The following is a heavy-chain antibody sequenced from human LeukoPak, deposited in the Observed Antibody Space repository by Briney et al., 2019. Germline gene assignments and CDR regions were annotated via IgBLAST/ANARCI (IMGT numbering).Heavy chain of an antibody. CDR3: AWGGSRYSSGWYVY. D-gene: IGHD6-19*01. Sequence: PSQTLSLTCTVSGGSISSSSYYWGWIRQPPGKGLEWIGSIYYSGSTYYNPSLKSRVTISVDTSKNQFSLKLSSVTVADTAVYFCAWGGSRYSSGWYVYWGQGTLVTVSS. J-gene: IGHJ4*02. V-gene: IGHV4-39*01. CDR2: IYYSGST. CDR1: GGSISSSSYY.